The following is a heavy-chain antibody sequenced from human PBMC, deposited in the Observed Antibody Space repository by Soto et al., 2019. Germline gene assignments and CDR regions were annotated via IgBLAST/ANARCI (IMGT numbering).Heavy chain of an antibody. CDR1: GFSFSNCG. CDR2: ISSDGSDK. V-gene: IGHV3-30*18. Sequence: QVQLVESGGGVVQPGRSLRLSCAASGFSFSNCGMHWVRQAPGKGLEWVAAISSDGSDKYYSESVKGRFTFSRDNSKNSLFLQMNSLRVEDTAVYYCVKGSEVARQELDYWGQGTLVTFSS. CDR3: VKGSEVARQELDY. D-gene: IGHD3-3*01. J-gene: IGHJ4*02.